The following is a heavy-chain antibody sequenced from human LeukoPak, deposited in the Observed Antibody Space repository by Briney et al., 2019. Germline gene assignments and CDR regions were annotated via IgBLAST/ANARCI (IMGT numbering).Heavy chain of an antibody. CDR2: IYPGDSDT. CDR3: ARGLAFLGNWFDP. J-gene: IGHJ5*02. V-gene: IGHV5-51*01. D-gene: IGHD3-16*01. CDR1: RYSFTSYW. Sequence: GESLKISCKGSRYSFTSYWIGWVRQMPGKGLEWMGIIYPGDSDTRYSPSFQGQVTISADKSISTAYLQWSSLKASDTAMYYCARGLAFLGNWFDPWGQGTLLTVSS.